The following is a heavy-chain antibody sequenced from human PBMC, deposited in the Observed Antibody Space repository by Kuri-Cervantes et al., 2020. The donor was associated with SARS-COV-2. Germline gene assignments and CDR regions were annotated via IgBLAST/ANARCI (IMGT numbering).Heavy chain of an antibody. CDR3: TRQYSSGSLDY. D-gene: IGHD6-19*01. V-gene: IGHV3-73*01. Sequence: GGSLRLSCAASGFTFSGSAMHWVRQASRKGLEWVGRIRSKANSYATAYAASAKGRFTISRDDSKNTAYLQMNSLKTEDTAVYYCTRQYSSGSLDYWGQGTLVTVSS. CDR1: GFTFSGSA. J-gene: IGHJ4*02. CDR2: IRSKANSYAT.